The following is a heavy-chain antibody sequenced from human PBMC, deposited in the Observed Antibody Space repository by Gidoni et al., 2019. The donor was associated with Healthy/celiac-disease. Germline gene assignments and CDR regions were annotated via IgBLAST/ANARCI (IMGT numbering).Heavy chain of an antibody. Sequence: EVQLVESGGGLVQPGGSLRLSCAASGFTFRRYWMSWVRQAPGKGLEWVANIKQDGSEKYYVDSVKGRFTISRDNAKNSLYLQMNSLRAEDTAVYYCARDFFDFWSGPYGYWGQGTLVTVSS. CDR2: IKQDGSEK. V-gene: IGHV3-7*01. CDR1: GFTFRRYW. J-gene: IGHJ4*02. CDR3: ARDFFDFWSGPYGY. D-gene: IGHD3-3*01.